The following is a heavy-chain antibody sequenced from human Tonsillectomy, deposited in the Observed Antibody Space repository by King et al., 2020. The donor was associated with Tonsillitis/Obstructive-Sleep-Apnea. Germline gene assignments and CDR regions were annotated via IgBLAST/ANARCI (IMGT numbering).Heavy chain of an antibody. Sequence: VQLQQWGAGLLKPSETLSLICAVYGGSFSGYYWSWIRQPPGKGLEWIGEINHSGSTNYNASLKSRVTISVDTSKNQFSLKLSSAIAADTAVYYCSRTTVTTFRKGWIEPWGQGTLVTVSS. V-gene: IGHV4-34*01. J-gene: IGHJ5*02. CDR1: GGSFSGYY. CDR3: SRTTVTTFRKGWIEP. D-gene: IGHD4-17*01. CDR2: INHSGST.